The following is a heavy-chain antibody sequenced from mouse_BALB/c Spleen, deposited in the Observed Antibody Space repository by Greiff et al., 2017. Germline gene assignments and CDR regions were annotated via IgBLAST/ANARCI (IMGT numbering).Heavy chain of an antibody. CDR1: GYTFTSYW. CDR2: IDPSDSET. V-gene: IGHV1-69*02. J-gene: IGHJ4*01. CDR3: ARLGSRRYYAMDY. Sequence: VQLQQPGAELVKPGAPVKLSCKASGYTFTSYWMNWVKQRPGRGLEWIGRIDPSDSETHYNQKFKDKATLTVDKSSSTAYIQLSSLTSEDSAVYYCARLGSRRYYAMDYWGQGTSVTVSS.